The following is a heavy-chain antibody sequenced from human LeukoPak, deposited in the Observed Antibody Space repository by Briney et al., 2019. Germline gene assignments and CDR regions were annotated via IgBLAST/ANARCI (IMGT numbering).Heavy chain of an antibody. CDR3: ARVNTYYDFWSGYLDY. D-gene: IGHD3-3*01. J-gene: IGHJ4*02. CDR2: IRSSGSTI. Sequence: GGSLRLSCAASGFTFSSYEMNWVRQAAGKGLEWDSYIRSSGSTIYYADSVKGRFTISRDNAKNSLYLQMNSLRAEDTAVYYCARVNTYYDFWSGYLDYWGQGTLVTVSS. CDR1: GFTFSSYE. V-gene: IGHV3-48*03.